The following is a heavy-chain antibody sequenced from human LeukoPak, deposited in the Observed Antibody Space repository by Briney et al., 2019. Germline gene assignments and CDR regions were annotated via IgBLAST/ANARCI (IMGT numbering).Heavy chain of an antibody. CDR3: VRVGNYREFDY. J-gene: IGHJ4*02. Sequence: PGGSLRLSCAASGFTFSSYSMNWVRQAPGKGLEWVSSISSSSNYIYYADSLKGRFTISRDNAKNSLYLQMNSLRAEDTAVYYCVRVGNYREFDYWGQGTLVTVSS. CDR1: GFTFSSYS. V-gene: IGHV3-21*01. CDR2: ISSSSNYI. D-gene: IGHD1-7*01.